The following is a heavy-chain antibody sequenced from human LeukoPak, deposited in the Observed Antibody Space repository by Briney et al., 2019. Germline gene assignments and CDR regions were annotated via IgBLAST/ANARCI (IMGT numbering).Heavy chain of an antibody. CDR1: GYTFTGYY. J-gene: IGHJ4*02. D-gene: IGHD6-19*01. CDR2: INPNSGGT. Sequence: GASVKVSCKASGYTFTGYYMHWVRQAPGQGLEWMGRINPNSGGTNYAQKFQGRVTMTRDTSISTAYMELSRLRSDDTAVYYCARSAVAGTRSGFDYWGQGTLVTVSS. V-gene: IGHV1-2*06. CDR3: ARSAVAGTRSGFDY.